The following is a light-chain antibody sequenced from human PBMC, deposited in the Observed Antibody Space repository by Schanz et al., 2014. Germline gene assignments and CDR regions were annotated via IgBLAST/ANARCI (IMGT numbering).Light chain of an antibody. Sequence: EMVMTQSPATLSVSPGERATLSCRASQNIFSNLAWYQQKSGQAPRLLIFGASTRATGIPARFSGSGSGTDFTLTISSLQPEDFATYYCQQSYSPPFTFGPGTKVDIK. V-gene: IGKV3-15*01. CDR3: QQSYSPPFT. CDR1: QNIFSN. J-gene: IGKJ3*01. CDR2: GAS.